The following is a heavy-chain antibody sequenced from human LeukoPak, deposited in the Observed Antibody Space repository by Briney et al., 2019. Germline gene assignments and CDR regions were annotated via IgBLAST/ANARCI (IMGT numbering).Heavy chain of an antibody. Sequence: GGSLRLSCTASGFTFGDYAMNWVRQAPGKGLEWVGFIRSLAYGGTTDYATSVKGRFTISRDDSKSIAYLQMNSLKTEDTAVYYCTDVLARRYYDSIGYYLHWGQGTLVTVSS. D-gene: IGHD3-22*01. J-gene: IGHJ4*02. CDR1: GFTFGDYA. CDR3: TDVLARRYYDSIGYYLH. V-gene: IGHV3-49*04. CDR2: IRSLAYGGTT.